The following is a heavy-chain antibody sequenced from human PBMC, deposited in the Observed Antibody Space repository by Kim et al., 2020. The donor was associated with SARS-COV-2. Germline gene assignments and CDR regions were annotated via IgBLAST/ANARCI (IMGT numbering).Heavy chain of an antibody. D-gene: IGHD3-10*01. CDR2: STI. J-gene: IGHJ4*02. V-gene: IGHV3-48*02. CDR3: ARGEYYFDY. Sequence: STICYADAVKGRFTISRDNAKNSLYLQRNRLRDEDTAVYYCARGEYYFDYWGQGTLVTVSS.